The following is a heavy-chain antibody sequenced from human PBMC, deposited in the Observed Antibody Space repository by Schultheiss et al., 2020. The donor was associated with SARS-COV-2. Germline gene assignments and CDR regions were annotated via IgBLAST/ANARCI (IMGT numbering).Heavy chain of an antibody. CDR3: AHSPPVYYYDSSGYNWFDP. Sequence: QTLSLTCTVSGGSISSYYWSWIRQPPGKALEWLALIYWNDDKRYSPSLKSRLTITKDTSKNQVVLTMTNMDPVDTATYYCAHSPPVYYYDSSGYNWFDPWGQGTLVTVSS. CDR1: GGSISSYYW. D-gene: IGHD3-22*01. CDR2: IYWNDDK. V-gene: IGHV2-5*08. J-gene: IGHJ5*02.